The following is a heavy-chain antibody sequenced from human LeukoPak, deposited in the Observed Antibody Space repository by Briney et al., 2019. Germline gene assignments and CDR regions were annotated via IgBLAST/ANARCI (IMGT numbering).Heavy chain of an antibody. CDR1: GFIFIDYW. CDR3: ARSLPGLDV. Sequence: PGGSLRLPCEISGFIFIDYWMHWVRQVPGKGPVWVSRINPDGTATNYADSVKGRFIISRDNAKNTLYLQMNSLRVEDTAMYYCARSLPGLDVWGQGATVTVSS. CDR2: INPDGTAT. J-gene: IGHJ6*02. V-gene: IGHV3-74*01.